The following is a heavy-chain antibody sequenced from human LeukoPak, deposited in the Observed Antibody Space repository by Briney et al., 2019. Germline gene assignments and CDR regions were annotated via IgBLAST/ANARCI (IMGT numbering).Heavy chain of an antibody. J-gene: IGHJ4*02. Sequence: SVKVSCKASGGTFSSYAISWVRQAPGQGLEWMGGIIPIFGTANYAQTFQGRVTITTDESTSTAYMELSSLRSEDTAVYYCAGEDSGYALDYWGQGTLVTVSS. V-gene: IGHV1-69*05. D-gene: IGHD5-12*01. CDR3: AGEDSGYALDY. CDR2: IIPIFGTA. CDR1: GGTFSSYA.